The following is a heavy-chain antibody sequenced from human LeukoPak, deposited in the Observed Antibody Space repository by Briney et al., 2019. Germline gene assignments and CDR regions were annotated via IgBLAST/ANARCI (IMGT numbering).Heavy chain of an antibody. CDR1: GFNFDDYA. D-gene: IGHD5-24*01. J-gene: IGHJ2*01. CDR3: ARRAARWQFDL. Sequence: GRSLRLSCAVSGFNFDDYAMHWVRQAPGRGLEWVSGINWKTGNGIYADSMKGRFTISRDNAKNSLYLQMSSLRAEDTALYYCARRAARWQFDLWGRGTLLTVS. V-gene: IGHV3-9*01. CDR2: INWKTGNG.